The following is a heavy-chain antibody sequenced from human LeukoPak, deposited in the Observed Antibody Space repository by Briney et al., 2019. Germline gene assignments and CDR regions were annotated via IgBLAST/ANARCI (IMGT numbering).Heavy chain of an antibody. Sequence: ASVKVSCKASGGTFSSYAISWVRQAPGQGLEWMGWINPNSGGTNYAQKFQGRVIMTRDTSISTAYMELSRLRSDDTAVYYCAREYTSRYRPGDYWGQGTLVTVSS. CDR1: GGTFSSYA. D-gene: IGHD3-16*02. CDR3: AREYTSRYRPGDY. V-gene: IGHV1-2*02. CDR2: INPNSGGT. J-gene: IGHJ4*02.